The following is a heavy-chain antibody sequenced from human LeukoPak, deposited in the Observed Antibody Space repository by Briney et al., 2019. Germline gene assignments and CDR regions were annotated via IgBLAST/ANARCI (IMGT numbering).Heavy chain of an antibody. CDR3: AKGEYPWAFDI. CDR2: ISYDGGNK. D-gene: IGHD2/OR15-2a*01. Sequence: PGGSLRLSCAASGFSVSRNYMSWVRQAPGKGLEWVAVISYDGGNKYYADSVKGRFPISRDNSKNTLYLQMNSLRAEDTAVYYCAKGEYPWAFDIWGQGTMVTVSS. J-gene: IGHJ3*02. V-gene: IGHV3-30*18. CDR1: GFSVSRNY.